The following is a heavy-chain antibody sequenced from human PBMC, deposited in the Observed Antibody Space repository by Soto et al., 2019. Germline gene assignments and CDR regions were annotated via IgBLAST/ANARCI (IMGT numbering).Heavy chain of an antibody. J-gene: IGHJ4*02. CDR3: ARDRGVIAVYGHYYFDF. Sequence: QVQLVQSGAEVKKPGASVKVSCKASGYTFTNSAIHWVRQAPGQSLEWMGWIQTVHGDTKYSQKLQDRLTMTRDTSASTAYMELSSLRTEDMAVYYCARDRGVIAVYGHYYFDFWGQGTLVTVSS. CDR2: IQTVHGDT. D-gene: IGHD6-19*01. V-gene: IGHV1-3*04. CDR1: GYTFTNSA.